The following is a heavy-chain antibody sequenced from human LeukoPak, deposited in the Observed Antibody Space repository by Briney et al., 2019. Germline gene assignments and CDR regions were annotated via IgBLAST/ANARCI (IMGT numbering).Heavy chain of an antibody. V-gene: IGHV4-30-4*01. CDR3: AREASYCSSTSCYRVSAFDI. J-gene: IGHJ3*02. Sequence: PSRTLSLTCTVSGGSISSSDYYWSWIRQPPGKGLEWIGYIYYSGSTYYNPSLKSRVTISVDTSKNQFSLKLSSVTAADTAVYYCAREASYCSSTSCYRVSAFDIWGQGTMVTVSS. CDR1: GGSISSSDYY. D-gene: IGHD2-2*01. CDR2: IYYSGST.